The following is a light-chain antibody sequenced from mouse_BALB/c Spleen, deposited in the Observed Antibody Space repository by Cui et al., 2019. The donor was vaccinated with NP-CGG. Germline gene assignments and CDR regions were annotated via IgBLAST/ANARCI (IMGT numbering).Light chain of an antibody. Sequence: QAVVYQDSALTTSPGATVTLTCRSSTGAVTTSNYANWVQEKPEHLFTGLIGGTNNRVPGVPAKFSGSLIGDKAALTITGAQTEDEAIYFCALWYGNHWVFGGGTKLTVL. CDR1: TGAVTTSNY. CDR3: ALWYGNHWV. CDR2: GTN. V-gene: IGLV1*01. J-gene: IGLJ1*01.